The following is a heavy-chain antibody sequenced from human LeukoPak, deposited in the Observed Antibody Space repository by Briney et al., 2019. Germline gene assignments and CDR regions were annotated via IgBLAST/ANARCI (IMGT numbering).Heavy chain of an antibody. Sequence: GGSLRLSCAASGFTFGDYVLHWVRQAPGKGLEWVSAINWNSANKGYADSVKGRFTISRDNAKNSLYLQMNSLRAEDTALYYWAKDMGAKEWHNLASDYWGQGTLVTVSS. CDR1: GFTFGDYV. J-gene: IGHJ4*02. CDR2: INWNSANK. V-gene: IGHV3-9*01. CDR3: AKDMGAKEWHNLASDY. D-gene: IGHD3-3*02.